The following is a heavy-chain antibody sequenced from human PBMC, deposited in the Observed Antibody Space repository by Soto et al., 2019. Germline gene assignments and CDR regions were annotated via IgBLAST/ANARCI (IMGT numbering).Heavy chain of an antibody. CDR2: IWYDGSNK. J-gene: IGHJ4*02. CDR1: GFTFSSYG. D-gene: IGHD3-16*01. V-gene: IGHV3-33*01. Sequence: VQLVESGGGVVQPGRSLRLSCAASGFTFSSYGMHWVRQAPGKGLEWVAVIWYDGSNKYYADSVKGRFTISRDNSKNTLYLQMNSLRAEDTAVYYCAREAGGPGTDYWGQGTLVTVSS. CDR3: AREAGGPGTDY.